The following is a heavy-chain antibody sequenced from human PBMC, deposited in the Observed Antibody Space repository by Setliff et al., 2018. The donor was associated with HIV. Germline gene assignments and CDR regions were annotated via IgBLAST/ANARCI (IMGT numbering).Heavy chain of an antibody. D-gene: IGHD3-16*01. CDR1: GGSISSSSYY. V-gene: IGHV4-39*01. J-gene: IGHJ6*03. CDR2: IYYRGST. Sequence: SETLSLTCTVSGGSISSSSYYWGWIRQPPGKGLEWIGSIYYRGSTYYNPSLKSRVTISVDTSKNQFSLKLTSVTAADTAVYYCARRSPGGSYYMDVWGKGTTVTVSS. CDR3: ARRSPGGSYYMDV.